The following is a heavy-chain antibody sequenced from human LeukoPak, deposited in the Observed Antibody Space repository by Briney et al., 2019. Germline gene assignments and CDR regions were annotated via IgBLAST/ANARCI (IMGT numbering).Heavy chain of an antibody. CDR1: GGTFNSNA. CDR3: ARGRSGIPAVTYNWFDP. D-gene: IGHD6-13*01. V-gene: IGHV1-69*05. J-gene: IGHJ5*02. CDR2: IIPIFGST. Sequence: RASVKVSCKASGGTFNSNAFHWVRQAPGQGLEWMGGIIPIFGSTKYAQKFQGRVTVTTDESTGTAYMVLSDLRSDDTAVYYCARGRSGIPAVTYNWFDPWGQGTLVTVSS.